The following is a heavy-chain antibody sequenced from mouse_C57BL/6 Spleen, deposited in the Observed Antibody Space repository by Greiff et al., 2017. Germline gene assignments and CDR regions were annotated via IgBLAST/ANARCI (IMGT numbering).Heavy chain of an antibody. D-gene: IGHD1-1*01. V-gene: IGHV14-3*01. Sequence: EVQLQQSVAELVRPGASVKLSCTASGFNIKNTYMHWVKQRPEPGLEWIGRIDPANGNTKYAPKFQGKATITADPSSNTASLQLSSLTSEDPALYYCARPHYGSSHWYFDVWGTGTTVTVSS. CDR3: ARPHYGSSHWYFDV. CDR1: GFNIKNTY. J-gene: IGHJ1*03. CDR2: IDPANGNT.